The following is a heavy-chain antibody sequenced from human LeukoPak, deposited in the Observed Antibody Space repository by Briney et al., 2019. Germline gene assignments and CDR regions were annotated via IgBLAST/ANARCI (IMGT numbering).Heavy chain of an antibody. CDR1: GYTFSGYN. CDR2: INPNSGGT. J-gene: IGHJ5*02. V-gene: IGHV1-2*04. Sequence: ASVKVSCKASGYTFSGYNMHWVRQAPGQGLEWMGWINPNSGGTNYAQKFQGWVTMTRDTSISTAYMELSRLRSDDTAVYYCARESTTRDYVWGSYRYVPWFDPWGQGTLVTVSS. CDR3: ARESTTRDYVWGSYRYVPWFDP. D-gene: IGHD3-16*02.